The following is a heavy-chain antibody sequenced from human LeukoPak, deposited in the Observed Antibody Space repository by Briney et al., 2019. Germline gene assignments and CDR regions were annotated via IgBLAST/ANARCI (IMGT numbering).Heavy chain of an antibody. CDR3: ARDSDYYGSGSYSVDYGMDV. Sequence: PGGSLRLSCAASGFTFSSYAMSWVRQAPGKGLEWVSAISGSGGNTNYADSVKGRFTISRDNSKNTLDLQMNSLRAEDTAVYYCARDSDYYGSGSYSVDYGMDVWGQGTTVTVSS. D-gene: IGHD3-10*01. CDR2: ISGSGGNT. V-gene: IGHV3-23*01. CDR1: GFTFSSYA. J-gene: IGHJ6*02.